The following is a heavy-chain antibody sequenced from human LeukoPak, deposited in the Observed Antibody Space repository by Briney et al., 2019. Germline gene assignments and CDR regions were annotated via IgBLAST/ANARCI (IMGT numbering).Heavy chain of an antibody. CDR3: ARPKYSSGWEFDY. CDR1: GYSFTSYW. V-gene: IGHV5-51*01. D-gene: IGHD6-19*01. J-gene: IGHJ4*02. CDR2: IYPGDSDT. Sequence: GESLKISCKGSGYSFTSYWIGWVRQMPGKGLEWMGIIYPGDSDTRYSPSFQGQVTISADKPISTAYLQWSSLKASDTAMYYCARPKYSSGWEFDYWGQGTLVTVSS.